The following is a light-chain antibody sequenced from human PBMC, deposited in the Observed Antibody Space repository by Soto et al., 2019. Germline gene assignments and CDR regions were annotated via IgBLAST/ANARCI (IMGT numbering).Light chain of an antibody. J-gene: IGKJ2*01. CDR3: QEYGGSPYT. CDR1: QYIASSY. Sequence: EIVLTQSPGTLSLSPGEAATLSCRSSQYIASSYLAWYQQRRGQAPRHLIYGASSRANGIPGRFSGRGSGTELTLNISRLAPEDFADCCCQEYGGSPYTLGLGTKVAIK. CDR2: GAS. V-gene: IGKV3-20*01.